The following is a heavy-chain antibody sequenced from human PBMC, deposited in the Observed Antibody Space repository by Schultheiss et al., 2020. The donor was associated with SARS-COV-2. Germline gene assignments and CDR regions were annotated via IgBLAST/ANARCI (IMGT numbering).Heavy chain of an antibody. Sequence: GESLKISCAASGFTFSSYAMSWVRQAPGKGLEWVSAISGSGGSTYYADSVKGRFTISRDNSKNTLYLQMNSLRAEDTAVYYCARDGGFRGYYFDYWGQGTLVTVSS. CDR3: ARDGGFRGYYFDY. J-gene: IGHJ4*02. D-gene: IGHD3-16*01. V-gene: IGHV3-23*01. CDR1: GFTFSSYA. CDR2: ISGSGGST.